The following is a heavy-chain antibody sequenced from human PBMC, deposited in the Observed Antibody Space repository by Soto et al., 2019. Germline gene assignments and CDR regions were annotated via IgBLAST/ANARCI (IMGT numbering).Heavy chain of an antibody. J-gene: IGHJ1*01. Sequence: PGGSLRLSCAASGFTFSNYPMHWVRQTPGKGLEWVAGLTHDGNSEHYPDSVRGRFTISRDNSRKTLDLQMNSPRAEDTAVYYCAREDESSGHAGTFQLWGQGTLVTVSS. CDR2: LTHDGNSE. V-gene: IGHV3-30-3*01. CDR1: GFTFSNYP. CDR3: AREDESSGHAGTFQL. D-gene: IGHD3-22*01.